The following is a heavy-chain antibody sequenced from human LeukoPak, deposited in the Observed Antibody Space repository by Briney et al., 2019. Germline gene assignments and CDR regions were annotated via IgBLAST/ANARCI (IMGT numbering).Heavy chain of an antibody. CDR2: ISYDGSNK. J-gene: IGHJ4*02. CDR1: GFTFSSYS. D-gene: IGHD1-14*01. Sequence: GGSLRLSCAASGFTFSSYSMHWVRQAPGKGLEWVAVISYDGSNKYYADSVKGRFTISRDNSKNTLYLQMNSLRAEDTAVYYCAKDQNHLDYWGQGTLVTASS. V-gene: IGHV3-30*18. CDR3: AKDQNHLDY.